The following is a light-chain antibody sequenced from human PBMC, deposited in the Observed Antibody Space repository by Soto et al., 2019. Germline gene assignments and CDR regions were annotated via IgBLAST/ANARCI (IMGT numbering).Light chain of an antibody. CDR2: GAS. CDR3: QQYYDWPPCT. Sequence: EIVMTQSPATLSVSPGESATLSCRASQSVSDHLAWYQQKPGQAPRLLIYGASTRAAGIPARFSGSGSGTDFTLTISSLQSEDFAVYYCQQYYDWPPCTFGQGTKLEI. J-gene: IGKJ2*02. CDR1: QSVSDH. V-gene: IGKV3-15*01.